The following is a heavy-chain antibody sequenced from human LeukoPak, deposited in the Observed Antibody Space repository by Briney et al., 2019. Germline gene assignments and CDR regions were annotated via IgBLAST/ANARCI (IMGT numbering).Heavy chain of an antibody. CDR3: ARGLTYYDILTGYYMYYFDY. V-gene: IGHV4-30-4*01. D-gene: IGHD3-9*01. CDR2: IYYSGST. CDR1: GGSIRSGDYY. Sequence: SQTLSITCTVSGGSIRSGDYYRSWIRQPPGKGLEWIGYIYYSGSTYYNPSLKSRVTISVDTSKNQFSLKLSSVTAADTAVYYCARGLTYYDILTGYYMYYFDYWGQGTLVTVSS. J-gene: IGHJ4*02.